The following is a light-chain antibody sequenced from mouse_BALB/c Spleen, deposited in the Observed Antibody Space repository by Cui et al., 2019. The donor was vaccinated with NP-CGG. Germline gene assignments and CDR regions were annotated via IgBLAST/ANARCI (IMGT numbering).Light chain of an antibody. Sequence: QAVVTQESALNTTPGETVTLTCRSSTGAVTTTNYANWVQEKPDHLFTGLIGGTKNRAPGVPARFSGSLIGDKAALTITGAQTEDEAISFCALWYSNHWVFGGGTKVTVL. CDR2: GTK. CDR3: ALWYSNHWV. CDR1: TGAVTTTNY. J-gene: IGLJ1*01. V-gene: IGLV1*01.